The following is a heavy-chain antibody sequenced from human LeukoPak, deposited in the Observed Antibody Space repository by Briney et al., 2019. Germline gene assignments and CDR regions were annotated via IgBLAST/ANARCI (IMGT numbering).Heavy chain of an antibody. J-gene: IGHJ4*02. D-gene: IGHD5-12*01. Sequence: GASVKVSCKASKYTFTASYIHWVRQAPGQGLEWMGWIHPNTGTTNFAQKFQGRVALTRDASITTAYMDLSSLRSDDTAMYCCARHSGEQWLSHFDYWGQGTLVTVSS. V-gene: IGHV1-2*02. CDR2: IHPNTGTT. CDR1: KYTFTASY. CDR3: ARHSGEQWLSHFDY.